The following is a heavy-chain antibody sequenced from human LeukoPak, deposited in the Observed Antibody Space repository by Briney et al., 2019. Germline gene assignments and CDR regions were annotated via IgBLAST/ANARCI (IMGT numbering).Heavy chain of an antibody. CDR3: ATETNGRHYDY. V-gene: IGHV3-21*06. D-gene: IGHD1-14*01. CDR2: IGPNGFDR. CDR1: GLTFSTSG. J-gene: IGHJ4*02. Sequence: PGGSLRLSCTTSGLTFSTSGFNWVRQAPGKGLEWVASIGPNGFDRYHADSIKGRFTISRDNANNFLYLQMDSLRAEDTAVYYCATETNGRHYDYWGQGTLLTVSS.